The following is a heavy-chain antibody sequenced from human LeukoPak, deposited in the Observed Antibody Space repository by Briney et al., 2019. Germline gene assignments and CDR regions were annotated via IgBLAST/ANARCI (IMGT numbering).Heavy chain of an antibody. V-gene: IGHV3-48*03. CDR1: GFTFSSYE. D-gene: IGHD3-22*01. J-gene: IGHJ4*02. CDR2: ISSSGSTI. Sequence: PGGSLRLSCAASGFTFSSYEMNWVRQAPGKGLEWVSYISSSGSTIYYADSVKGRFTISRDNAKNSLYLQMNSLRAEDTAVYYCARDHLNYYDSSGYPNPFDYWAREPWSPSPQ. CDR3: ARDHLNYYDSSGYPNPFDY.